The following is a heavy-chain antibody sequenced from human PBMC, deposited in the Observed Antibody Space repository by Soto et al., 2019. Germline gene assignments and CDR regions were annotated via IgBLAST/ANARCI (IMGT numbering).Heavy chain of an antibody. J-gene: IGHJ5*02. CDR3: ARVPFSSFGVADPPVGWFDP. CDR2: IFYTGST. Sequence: QVHLQESGPGLVKPSQTLSLTCTVSGGFVNSVNNYWSWIRQPPGKGLEWLGYIFYTGSTYYNPSLSSRITIPIAPSRNRFSLKLTSVTAADTAVYYCARVPFSSFGVADPPVGWFDPWGQGTLVTVSS. D-gene: IGHD3-3*01. CDR1: GGFVNSVNNY. V-gene: IGHV4-30-4*01.